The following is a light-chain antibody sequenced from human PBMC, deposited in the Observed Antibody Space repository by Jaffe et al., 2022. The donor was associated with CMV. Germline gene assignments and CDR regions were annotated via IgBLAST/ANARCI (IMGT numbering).Light chain of an antibody. J-gene: IGKJ1*01. CDR3: QQYNSFGWT. CDR2: KAS. V-gene: IGKV1-5*03. CDR1: QSISSW. Sequence: IQMTQSPSTLSASVGDRVTITCRASQSISSWLAWYQQKPGKAPKLLIYKASSLESGVPSRFGGSGSETEFILTISSLQPDDSATYYCQQYNSFGWTFGQGTKVEVK.